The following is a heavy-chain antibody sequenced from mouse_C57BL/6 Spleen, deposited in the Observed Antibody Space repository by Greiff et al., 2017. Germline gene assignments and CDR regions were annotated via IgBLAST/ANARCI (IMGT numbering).Heavy chain of an antibody. CDR2: IHPNSGST. Sequence: VQLQQPGAELVKPGASVKLSCKASGYTFTSYWMHWVKPRPGQGLEWIGMIHPNSGSTNYNEKFKSKATLTVDKSSSTAYMQLSSLTSEDSAVYYCAKADGYYLTFFDYWGQGTTLTVSS. V-gene: IGHV1-64*01. CDR1: GYTFTSYW. CDR3: AKADGYYLTFFDY. D-gene: IGHD2-3*01. J-gene: IGHJ2*01.